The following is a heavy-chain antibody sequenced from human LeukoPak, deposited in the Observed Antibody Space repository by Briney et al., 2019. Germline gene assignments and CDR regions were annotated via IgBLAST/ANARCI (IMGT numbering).Heavy chain of an antibody. CDR2: IIPILGIA. D-gene: IGHD5-24*01. V-gene: IGHV1-69*04. J-gene: IGHJ5*02. CDR1: GGTFSSYA. CDR3: ARDVVEMATIPST. Sequence: EASVKVSCKASGGTFSSYAISWVRQAPGQGLEWMGRIIPILGIANYAQKFQGRVTITADKSTSTAYMELSSLRSEDTAVYYCARDVVEMATIPSTWGQGTLVTVSS.